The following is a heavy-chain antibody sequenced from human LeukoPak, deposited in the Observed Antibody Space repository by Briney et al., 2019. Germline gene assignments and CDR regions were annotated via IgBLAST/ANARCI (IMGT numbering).Heavy chain of an antibody. CDR2: IHSDGGTT. V-gene: IGHV3-74*01. Sequence: GGSLRLSCAASGFTFSNYWMHWVRQAPGKGLVWVSLIHSDGGTTNYADSVKGRFTISRDNAKNTVYLQRNSLRVEDTAVYYCARDTYSIAEWGQGTLVTVSS. D-gene: IGHD6-13*01. CDR1: GFTFSNYW. CDR3: ARDTYSIAE. J-gene: IGHJ4*02.